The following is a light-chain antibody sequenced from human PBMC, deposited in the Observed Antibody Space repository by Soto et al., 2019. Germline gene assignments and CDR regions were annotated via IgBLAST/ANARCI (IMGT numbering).Light chain of an antibody. CDR2: DAS. J-gene: IGKJ1*01. Sequence: DIQMTQSPSILSASVGDRVTISCRASQSISSWLAWYQQKPGKAPNLLIFDASTLETGVPSRFSGSEAETEFTLTISGLQPDDFATDYCQQYNSYPWTFGQGTKVEIK. V-gene: IGKV1-5*01. CDR1: QSISSW. CDR3: QQYNSYPWT.